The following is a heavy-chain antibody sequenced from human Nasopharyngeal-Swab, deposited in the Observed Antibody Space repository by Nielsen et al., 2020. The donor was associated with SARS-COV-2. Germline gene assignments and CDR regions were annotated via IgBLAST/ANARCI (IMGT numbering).Heavy chain of an antibody. V-gene: IGHV5-51*01. D-gene: IGHD5-18*01. CDR3: ARQGGGGGYSYGWIDY. J-gene: IGHJ4*02. CDR1: GYSFTSYW. CDR2: IYPGDSDT. Sequence: GESLKISCKGSGYSFTSYWIGWVRQMPGKGLEWMGIIYPGDSDTRYSPSFQGQVTISADKSISTAYLQWSSLKASDPALYYCARQGGGGGYSYGWIDYWGQGTLVTVSS.